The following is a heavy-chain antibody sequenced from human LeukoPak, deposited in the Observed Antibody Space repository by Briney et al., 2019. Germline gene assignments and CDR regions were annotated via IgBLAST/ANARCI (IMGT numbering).Heavy chain of an antibody. J-gene: IGHJ5*02. CDR2: INPNSGGT. CDR1: GYTFTGYY. D-gene: IGHD3-9*01. CDR3: ARDLMAGRRYDILTGYYTTGWFDP. Sequence: GASVKVSCKASGYTFTGYYMHWVRQAPGQGLEWMGWINPNSGGTNYAQKFQGRVTMTRDTSISTAYMELSRLRSDDTAVYYCARDLMAGRRYDILTGYYTTGWFDPWGQGTLVTVSS. V-gene: IGHV1-2*02.